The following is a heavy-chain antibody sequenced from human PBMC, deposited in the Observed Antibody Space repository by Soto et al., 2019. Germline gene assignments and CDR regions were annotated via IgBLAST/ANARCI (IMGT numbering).Heavy chain of an antibody. Sequence: SVKVSCKASGGTFSSYTISWVRQAPGQGLEWMGRIIPILGIANYAQKFQGRVTITADKSTSTAYMELSSLRSEDTAVYYCARVEGDDYGAKRAAFDIWGQGTMVTVSS. CDR1: GGTFSSYT. CDR3: ARVEGDDYGAKRAAFDI. V-gene: IGHV1-69*02. J-gene: IGHJ3*02. D-gene: IGHD4-17*01. CDR2: IIPILGIA.